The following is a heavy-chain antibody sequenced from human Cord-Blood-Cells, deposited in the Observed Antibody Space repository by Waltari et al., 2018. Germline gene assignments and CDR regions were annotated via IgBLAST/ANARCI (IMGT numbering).Heavy chain of an antibody. V-gene: IGHV4-34*01. D-gene: IGHD7-27*01. J-gene: IGHJ3*02. CDR3: ARERLGTNYAFDI. CDR1: GGSFRGSY. CDR2: INHSGST. Sequence: QVQLQQWGAGLLKPSETLSLTCAAYGGSFRGSYWSWTRQPPGKGLEWIGEINHSGSTNYNPSLKSRVTISVDTSKNQFSLKLSSVTAADTAVYYCARERLGTNYAFDIWGQGTMVTVSS.